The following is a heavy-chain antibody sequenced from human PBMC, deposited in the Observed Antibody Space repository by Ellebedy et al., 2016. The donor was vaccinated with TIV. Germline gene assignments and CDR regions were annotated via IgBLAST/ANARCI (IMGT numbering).Heavy chain of an antibody. Sequence: PGGSLRLSCAASGLTFSSHSMNWVRQAPGKGLEWVSCIGTTGNTFYYADSVKGRFTISRDNAMNSLYLEMNSLRDEDTAVYYCARVRGTYAYGMDVWGQGTTVTVSS. J-gene: IGHJ6*02. V-gene: IGHV3-48*02. CDR2: IGTTGNTF. CDR3: ARVRGTYAYGMDV. CDR1: GLTFSSHS. D-gene: IGHD3-16*01.